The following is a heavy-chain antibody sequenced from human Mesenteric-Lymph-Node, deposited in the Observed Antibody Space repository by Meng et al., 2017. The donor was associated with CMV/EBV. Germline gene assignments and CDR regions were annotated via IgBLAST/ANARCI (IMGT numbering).Heavy chain of an antibody. V-gene: IGHV4-4*02. D-gene: IGHD6-19*01. CDR2: IYHSEST. CDR3: ARESSSGWGLFDF. J-gene: IGHJ4*02. Sequence: AVSSGSVGSSIWWRWVRQPPEKGLEWTGEIYHSESTNYNPSLKSRVTMSVDKSKNQFSLKLSSVTAADTAVYYCARESSSGWGLFDFWGQGALVTVSS. CDR1: SGSVGSSIW.